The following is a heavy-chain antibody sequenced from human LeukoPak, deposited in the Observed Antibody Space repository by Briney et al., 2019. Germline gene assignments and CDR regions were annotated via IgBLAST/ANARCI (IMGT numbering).Heavy chain of an antibody. D-gene: IGHD6-19*01. CDR3: AREPQSYSSGWFYYYYYMDV. J-gene: IGHJ6*03. Sequence: PGGSLRLSCAASGFTFSSYSMSWVRQAPGKGLEWVSSISSSSSYIYYADSVKGRFTISRDNAKNSLYLQMNSLRAEDTAVYYCAREPQSYSSGWFYYYYYMDVWGKGTTVTVSS. V-gene: IGHV3-21*01. CDR2: ISSSSSYI. CDR1: GFTFSSYS.